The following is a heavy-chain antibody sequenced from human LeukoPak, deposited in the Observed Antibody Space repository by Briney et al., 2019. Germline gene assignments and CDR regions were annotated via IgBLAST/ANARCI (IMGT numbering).Heavy chain of an antibody. V-gene: IGHV4-39*01. Sequence: SETLSLTCSVSGGSISRSSYYWGWIRQPPGKGLEWIGTIYYSGSTYYNPSLKSRVTISVDTSKNQFSLKLSSVTAADTAVYYCARLRSTVTILYYFDYWGRGTLVTVSS. CDR3: ARLRSTVTILYYFDY. CDR1: GGSISRSSYY. D-gene: IGHD4-17*01. CDR2: IYYSGST. J-gene: IGHJ4*02.